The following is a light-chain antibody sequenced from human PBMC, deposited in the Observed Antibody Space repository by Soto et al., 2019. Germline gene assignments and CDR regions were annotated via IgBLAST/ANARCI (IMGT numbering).Light chain of an antibody. J-gene: IGLJ1*01. Sequence: QSALTQPASVSGSPGQSITISCTGTSTDVGGYKYVSWYQQNPGKAPKLMIYDVTSRPSGVSDRFSGSKSGNTASLIISGLQPEDEADYYCISYTSSDTYVFGTGTKVTV. CDR1: STDVGGYKY. V-gene: IGLV2-14*01. CDR2: DVT. CDR3: ISYTSSDTYV.